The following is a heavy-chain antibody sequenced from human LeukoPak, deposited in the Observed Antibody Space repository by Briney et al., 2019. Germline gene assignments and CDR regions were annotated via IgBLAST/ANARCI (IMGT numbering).Heavy chain of an antibody. CDR1: GHSIINSFY. CDR3: ARAVDSSAFSPLQY. D-gene: IGHD3-22*01. Sequence: SETLSLTCTVSGHSIINSFYWGWIRQPPGQGLEWIGSIYHTGATYYNPSLKSRVTISLDTSKNQFSLKLKSVTAADTAVYYRARAVDSSAFSPLQYWGQGTLVTVSS. CDR2: IYHTGAT. J-gene: IGHJ1*01. V-gene: IGHV4-38-2*02.